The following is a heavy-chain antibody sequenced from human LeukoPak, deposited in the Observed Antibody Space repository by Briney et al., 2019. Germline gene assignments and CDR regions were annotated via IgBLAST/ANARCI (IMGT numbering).Heavy chain of an antibody. Sequence: PGGSLRLSCAASGFTFSSYSMNWVRQAPGKGLEWVSSISSSSSHIYYADSVKGRFTISRDNAKNSLYLQMNSLRAKDTAVYYCARGGYYFDDWGQGTLVTVSS. CDR2: ISSSSSHI. D-gene: IGHD3-16*01. CDR3: ARGGYYFDD. CDR1: GFTFSSYS. J-gene: IGHJ4*02. V-gene: IGHV3-21*01.